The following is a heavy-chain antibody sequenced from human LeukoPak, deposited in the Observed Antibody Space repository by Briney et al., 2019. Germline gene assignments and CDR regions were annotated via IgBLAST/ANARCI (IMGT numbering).Heavy chain of an antibody. D-gene: IGHD3-10*01. CDR1: YY. CDR3: ARGGSGRNSPYYYYYMDV. J-gene: IGHJ6*03. CDR2: MYNSGST. Sequence: YYWGWIRQPPGKGLEWIGTMYNSGSTDYNPSLKSRVTISLDTSKNQFSLKLSSVTAADTAVYYCARGGSGRNSPYYYYYMDVWGKGTTVTVSS. V-gene: IGHV4-39*07.